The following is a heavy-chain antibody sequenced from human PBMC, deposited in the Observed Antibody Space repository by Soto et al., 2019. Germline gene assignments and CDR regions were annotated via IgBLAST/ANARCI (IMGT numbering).Heavy chain of an antibody. Sequence: GGSLRLSCAASGFTFSSYGMHWVRQAPGKGLEWVAVIWYDGSNKYYADSVKGRFTISRDNSKNTLYLQMNSLRAEDTAVYYCARDSPTLRGFDYWGQGTLVTVSS. CDR2: IWYDGSNK. V-gene: IGHV3-33*01. J-gene: IGHJ4*02. CDR3: ARDSPTLRGFDY. CDR1: GFTFSSYG.